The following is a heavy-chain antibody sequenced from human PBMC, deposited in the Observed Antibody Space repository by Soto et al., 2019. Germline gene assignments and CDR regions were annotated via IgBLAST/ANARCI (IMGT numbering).Heavy chain of an antibody. Sequence: QVQLQESGPRLVKPSQTLSLTCTVSGDSIGRGGYYWTWIRQHPGKGLEWIAYIYTTGSTYYNPSRKSRVGISVDTSKNQFSLKLSSVTAADTAVYYCARGIPVSGSFDYWGQGTLVTVSS. CDR2: IYTTGST. V-gene: IGHV4-31*03. D-gene: IGHD6-19*01. J-gene: IGHJ4*02. CDR1: GDSIGRGGYY. CDR3: ARGIPVSGSFDY.